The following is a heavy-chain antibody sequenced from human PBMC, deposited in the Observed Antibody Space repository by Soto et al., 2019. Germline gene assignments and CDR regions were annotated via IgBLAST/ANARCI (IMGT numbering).Heavy chain of an antibody. D-gene: IGHD3-10*01. V-gene: IGHV4-34*01. CDR1: GGSFSGYY. Sequence: SETLSLTCAVYGGSFSGYYWSWIRQPPGKGLEWIGEINHSGSTNYNPSLKSRVTISVDTSKNQFSLKLSSVTAAGTAVYYCASINTVMANYYGMDVWGQGTTVTVSS. CDR3: ASINTVMANYYGMDV. CDR2: INHSGST. J-gene: IGHJ6*02.